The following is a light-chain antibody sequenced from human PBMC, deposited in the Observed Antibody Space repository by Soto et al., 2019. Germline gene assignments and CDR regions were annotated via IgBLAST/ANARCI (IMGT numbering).Light chain of an antibody. CDR1: SSDIGYYNY. Sequence: QSALTQPASVSGSPGQSITISCTGTSSDIGYYNYVSWYQQHPGKAPKLMIYGVINRPSGISNRFSGSKSGNTASLTISGLQADDEADYYCSSYTTTSSYVFETGTKVTVL. J-gene: IGLJ1*01. CDR2: GVI. V-gene: IGLV2-14*01. CDR3: SSYTTTSSYV.